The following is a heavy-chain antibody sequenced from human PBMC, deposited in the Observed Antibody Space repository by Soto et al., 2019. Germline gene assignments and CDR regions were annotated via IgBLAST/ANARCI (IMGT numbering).Heavy chain of an antibody. CDR2: ISGSGGST. V-gene: IGHV3-23*01. J-gene: IGHJ3*02. Sequence: GGSRRLSCSASGFTFSSYAMSWVRQAPGKGLEWVSAISGSGGSTYYADSVKGRFTISRDNSKNTLYLQMNSLRAEDTAVYYCAKDSTRGSGSYLFDTWGQGTMGTVAS. CDR3: AKDSTRGSGSYLFDT. D-gene: IGHD3-10*01. CDR1: GFTFSSYA.